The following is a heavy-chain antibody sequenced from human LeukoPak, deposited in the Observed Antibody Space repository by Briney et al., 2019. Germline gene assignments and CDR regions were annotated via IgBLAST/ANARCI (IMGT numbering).Heavy chain of an antibody. J-gene: IGHJ4*02. D-gene: IGHD2-21*02. CDR3: ARVGYCGGDCYPFDY. CDR1: GGSFSGYF. CDR2: INHRGST. Sequence: SETLSLTCAVYGGSFSGYFWSWIRQPPGKGLEWIGEINHRGSTNYNPSLKSRVTISVDTSRNSFSLELSSVTAADTAVYYCARVGYCGGDCYPFDYWGQGTLTTISS. V-gene: IGHV4-34*01.